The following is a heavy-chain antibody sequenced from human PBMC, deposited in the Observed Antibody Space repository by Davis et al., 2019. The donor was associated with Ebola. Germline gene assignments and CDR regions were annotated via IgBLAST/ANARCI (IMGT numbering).Heavy chain of an antibody. CDR3: AKGAQWTIFGAYYGMDV. CDR2: ISYDGSNK. D-gene: IGHD3-3*01. Sequence: PGGSLRLSCAASGFTFSSYGMHWVRQAPGKGLEWVAVISYDGSNKYYADSVKGRFTISRDNSKNTLYLQMNSLRAEDTAVYYCAKGAQWTIFGAYYGMDVWGQGTTVTVSS. J-gene: IGHJ6*02. V-gene: IGHV3-30*18. CDR1: GFTFSSYG.